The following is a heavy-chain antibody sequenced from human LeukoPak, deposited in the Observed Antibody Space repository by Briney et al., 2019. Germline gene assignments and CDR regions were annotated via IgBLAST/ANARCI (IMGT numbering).Heavy chain of an antibody. Sequence: SVKVSCKASGGTFSSDGISWVRQAPGQGLEWVGRIVPFKQITDYAQNFQDRVTITADTFTSTAYMELSGLRSDDTAVYFCARGNYGDPNWFDPWGQGTLVTVSS. CDR1: GGTFSSDG. CDR3: ARGNYGDPNWFDP. V-gene: IGHV1-69*04. D-gene: IGHD4-17*01. CDR2: IVPFKQIT. J-gene: IGHJ5*02.